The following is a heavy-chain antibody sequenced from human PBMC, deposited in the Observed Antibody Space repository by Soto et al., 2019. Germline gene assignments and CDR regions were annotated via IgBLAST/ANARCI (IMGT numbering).Heavy chain of an antibody. V-gene: IGHV3-30-3*01. Sequence: QVQLVESGGGVVQPGRSLILSCASSGFTFSSYAMYWVRQAPGKGLEWGAVISYDGSNKYYADSVKGRFTISRDNSKNTLYLQMNSLRAEDTAVYYCARAGCDGGRCYTLVGLRYGMDVWGQGTTVTVSS. CDR1: GFTFSSYA. J-gene: IGHJ6*02. D-gene: IGHD2-15*01. CDR3: ARAGCDGGRCYTLVGLRYGMDV. CDR2: ISYDGSNK.